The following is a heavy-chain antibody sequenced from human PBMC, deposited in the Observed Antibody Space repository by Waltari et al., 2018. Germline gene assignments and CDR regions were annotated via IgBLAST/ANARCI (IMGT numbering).Heavy chain of an antibody. V-gene: IGHV1-8*03. Sequence: QVQLVQSGAEVKKTGASVKVFCKASGYTFTSYDIHWGRHATGQGLEWMEEMNPNSGNTGYAQKCQRRDTITRNTSISTAYMELGSLRSEDTAVYYCAREGHQHGMDVWGQGTTVTVSS. CDR2: MNPNSGNT. J-gene: IGHJ6*02. CDR3: AREGHQHGMDV. CDR1: GYTFTSYD.